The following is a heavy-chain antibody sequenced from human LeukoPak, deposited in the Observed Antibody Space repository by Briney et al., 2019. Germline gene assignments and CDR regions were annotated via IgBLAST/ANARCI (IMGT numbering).Heavy chain of an antibody. Sequence: GASVKVSCKASGYTFTGYYMHWVRQAPGQGLEWMGWINPNSGGTNYAQKFQGRVTMTRDMSISTAYMELSRLRSDDTAVYYCARGKMLGYFDNWFDPWGQGTLVTVSS. J-gene: IGHJ5*02. V-gene: IGHV1-2*02. CDR3: ARGKMLGYFDNWFDP. CDR1: GYTFTGYY. D-gene: IGHD3-9*01. CDR2: INPNSGGT.